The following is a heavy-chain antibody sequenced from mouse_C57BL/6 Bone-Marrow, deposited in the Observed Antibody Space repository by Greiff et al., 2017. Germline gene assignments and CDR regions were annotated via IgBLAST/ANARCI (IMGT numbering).Heavy chain of an antibody. CDR1: GFTFSDYG. V-gene: IGHV5-17*01. J-gene: IGHJ4*01. D-gene: IGHD2-3*01. CDR3: ARDDGYLYYYAMDY. CDR2: ISSGSSTI. Sequence: DVMLVESGGGLVKPGGSLKLSCAASGFTFSDYGMHWVRQAPEKGLEWVAYISSGSSTIYYADTVKGRFTISRDNAKNTLFLQMTSLRSEDTAMYYCARDDGYLYYYAMDYWGQGTSVTVSS.